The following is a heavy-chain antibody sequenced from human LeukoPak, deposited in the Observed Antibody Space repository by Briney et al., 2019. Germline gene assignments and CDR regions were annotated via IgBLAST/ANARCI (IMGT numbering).Heavy chain of an antibody. D-gene: IGHD5-18*01. CDR1: GFTVSSNY. Sequence: GGSLRLSCAASGFTVSSNYMSWVRQAPGKGLEWVSVIYSGGSTHYADSVKGRFTISRDDSKNTLYLQMNSLRAEDTAVYYCARGGDYVDTAMVHWGQGTLVTVSS. CDR2: IYSGGST. V-gene: IGHV3-53*01. J-gene: IGHJ4*02. CDR3: ARGGDYVDTAMVH.